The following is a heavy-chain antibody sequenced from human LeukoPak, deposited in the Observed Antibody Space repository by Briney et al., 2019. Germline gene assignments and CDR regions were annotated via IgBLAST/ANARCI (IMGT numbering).Heavy chain of an antibody. CDR3: ARESQQLAFDY. Sequence: GGSLRLSCAASGFTFCSYGMHWVRQAPGKGLEWVAVIWYDGSNKYYADSVKGRLTISRDNSKNTLYLQMNSLRAEDTAVYYCARESQQLAFDYWGQGTLVTVSS. CDR1: GFTFCSYG. D-gene: IGHD6-13*01. V-gene: IGHV3-33*01. J-gene: IGHJ4*02. CDR2: IWYDGSNK.